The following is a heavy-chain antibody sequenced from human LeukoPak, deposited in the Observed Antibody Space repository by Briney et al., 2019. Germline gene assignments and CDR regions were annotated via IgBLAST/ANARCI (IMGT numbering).Heavy chain of an antibody. Sequence: SVKVSCKASGGTFSSYAISWVRQAPGQGLEWMGRIIPIFGTANYAQKFQGRVTITTDESTSTAYMELSSLRSEDTAVYYCARDPNSGSYYLDYWGQGTLVTVSS. D-gene: IGHD1-26*01. J-gene: IGHJ4*02. CDR3: ARDPNSGSYYLDY. V-gene: IGHV1-69*05. CDR2: IIPIFGTA. CDR1: GGTFSSYA.